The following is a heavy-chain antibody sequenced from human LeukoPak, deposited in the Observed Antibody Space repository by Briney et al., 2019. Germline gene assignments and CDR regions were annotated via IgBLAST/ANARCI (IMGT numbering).Heavy chain of an antibody. CDR2: IWYGGSNK. J-gene: IGHJ4*02. Sequence: GGSLRLSCAASGFTFSSYGMHWVRQAPGKGLEWVAVIWYGGSNKYYADSVKGRFTISRDNSKNSLYLQMNSLRAEDTAVYYCARRYCSSTSCPEDYWGQGTLVTVSS. CDR1: GFTFSSYG. V-gene: IGHV3-33*08. D-gene: IGHD2-2*01. CDR3: ARRYCSSTSCPEDY.